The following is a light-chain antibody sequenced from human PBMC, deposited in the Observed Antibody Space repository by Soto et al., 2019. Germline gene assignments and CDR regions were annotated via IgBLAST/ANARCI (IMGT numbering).Light chain of an antibody. CDR3: ATWDDSLSGGV. CDR2: RNN. CDR1: SSNIGTNY. J-gene: IGLJ3*02. Sequence: QSVLTQPPAVSVTPGQRVTISCSGSSSNIGTNYVYWYQQVPGTAPKLLIYRNNQRPSGIPDRFSGSKSGTSASLAISGLRAEDEADYYCATWDDSLSGGVFGGGTQLTVL. V-gene: IGLV1-47*01.